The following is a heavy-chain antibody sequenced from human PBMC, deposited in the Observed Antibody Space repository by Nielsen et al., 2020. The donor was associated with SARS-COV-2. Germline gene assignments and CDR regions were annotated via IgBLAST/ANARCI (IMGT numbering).Heavy chain of an antibody. J-gene: IGHJ4*02. CDR3: ARYLSGPLGAGGFDY. CDR2: FNPNSGGT. CDR1: GYTFTGYY. Sequence: ASVKVSCKASGYTFTGYYMHWVRQAPGQGLEWMGRFNPNSGGTNYAQKFQGRVTMTRDTSISTAYMELSRLRSDDTAIYYCARYLSGPLGAGGFDYWGQGTLVTVSS. V-gene: IGHV1-2*06. D-gene: IGHD1-26*01.